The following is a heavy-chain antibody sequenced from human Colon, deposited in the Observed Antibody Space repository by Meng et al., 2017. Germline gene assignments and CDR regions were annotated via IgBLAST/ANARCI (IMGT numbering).Heavy chain of an antibody. D-gene: IGHD4-17*01. CDR1: VAPRNTGSAC. J-gene: IGHJ5*02. CDR2: IHNSGKT. CDR3: ARLVTTVTTGNWFDP. Sequence: SRTPSPSRTVAVAPRNTGSACTGSVCPGPGKGVEWICTIHNSGKTTYNSSLKSRVSILVDTSKNQFSLKLTSVTAADTAVYLCARLVTTVTTGNWFDPWGQGTLVTVSS. V-gene: IGHV4-39*07.